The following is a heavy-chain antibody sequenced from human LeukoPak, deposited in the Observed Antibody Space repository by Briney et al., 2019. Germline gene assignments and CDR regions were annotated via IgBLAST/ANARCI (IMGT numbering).Heavy chain of an antibody. J-gene: IGHJ2*01. CDR1: GFTFSNYA. CDR2: VSGGGSST. Sequence: PGGSLRLSCVASGFTFSNYAMNWVRQAPGKGLEWVSGVSGGGSSTYYADSVKGRFTISRDNSKNTLYLQMNSLRAEDTAVYYCARVNRVGYFDLWGRGTLVTVSS. V-gene: IGHV3-23*01. CDR3: ARVNRVGYFDL. D-gene: IGHD2/OR15-2a*01.